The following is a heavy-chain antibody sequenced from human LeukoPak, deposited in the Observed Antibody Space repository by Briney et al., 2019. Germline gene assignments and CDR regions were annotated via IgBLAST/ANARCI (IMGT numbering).Heavy chain of an antibody. Sequence: GGSLRLSCAASGFMFKNYGMSWVRQVPGQGLEWVSAIDGCGGDTHYADSVKGRFTISRDNSKNTLYLQMNSPRVEDTAVYYCVRTTYSSSSRGAFDVWGQGTMLTVSS. J-gene: IGHJ3*01. CDR1: GFMFKNYG. V-gene: IGHV3-23*01. D-gene: IGHD6-6*01. CDR3: VRTTYSSSSRGAFDV. CDR2: IDGCGGDT.